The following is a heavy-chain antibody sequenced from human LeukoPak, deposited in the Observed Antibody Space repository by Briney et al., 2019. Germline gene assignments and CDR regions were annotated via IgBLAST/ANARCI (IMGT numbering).Heavy chain of an antibody. J-gene: IGHJ4*02. D-gene: IGHD4-17*01. CDR3: AKEWGVDYGLRY. CDR2: ISGHGGSIGDRT. Sequence: GGTLRLSCAASGFTFSNYGMSWVRQAPGEGLEWVSGISGHGGSIGDRTFYADSVKGRFTISRDNSRNTLYLQMNSLRADDTAVYYCAKEWGVDYGLRYWGQGTLVTVSS. V-gene: IGHV3-23*01. CDR1: GFTFSNYG.